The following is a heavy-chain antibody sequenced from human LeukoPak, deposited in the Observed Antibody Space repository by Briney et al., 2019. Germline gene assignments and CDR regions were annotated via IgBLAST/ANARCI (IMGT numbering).Heavy chain of an antibody. D-gene: IGHD3-16*01. CDR3: ARLYDYVWGSYDY. CDR2: INHSGST. CDR1: GYSISSDYY. V-gene: IGHV4-38-2*02. J-gene: IGHJ4*02. Sequence: SETLSLTCTVSGYSISSDYYWSWIRQPPGKGLEWIGEINHSGSTNYNPSLKSRVTISVDTSKNQFSLKLSSVTAADTAVYYCARLYDYVWGSYDYWGQGTLVTVSS.